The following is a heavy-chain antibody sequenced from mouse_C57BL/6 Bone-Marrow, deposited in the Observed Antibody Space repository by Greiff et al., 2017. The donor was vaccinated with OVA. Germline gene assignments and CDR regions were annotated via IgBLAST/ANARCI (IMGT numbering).Heavy chain of an antibody. Sequence: QVQLQQPGPELVKPGASVKISCKASGYAFSSSWMNWVKQRPGKGLEWIGRIYPGDGDTNYNGKFKGKATLTADKSSSTAYMQLSSLTSEDSAVYFCARQGYYDYEYYAMDYWGQGTSVTVSS. CDR3: ARQGYYDYEYYAMDY. V-gene: IGHV1-82*01. CDR1: GYAFSSSW. J-gene: IGHJ4*01. D-gene: IGHD2-4*01. CDR2: IYPGDGDT.